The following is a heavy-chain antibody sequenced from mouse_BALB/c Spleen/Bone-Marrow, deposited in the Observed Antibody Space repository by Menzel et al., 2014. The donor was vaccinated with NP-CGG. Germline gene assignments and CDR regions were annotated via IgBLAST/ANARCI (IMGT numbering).Heavy chain of an antibody. Sequence: EVQGVESGGGLVKLGGSLKLSCAASGFTFSSYYMSWVRQTPEKRLELVAAINSNGGSTYYPDTVKGRFTISRDNAKNTLHLQMSSLKSEDTALYYCARRTYSHWYFDVWGAGTTVTVSS. D-gene: IGHD1-1*01. V-gene: IGHV5-6-2*01. J-gene: IGHJ1*01. CDR1: GFTFSSYY. CDR3: ARRTYSHWYFDV. CDR2: INSNGGST.